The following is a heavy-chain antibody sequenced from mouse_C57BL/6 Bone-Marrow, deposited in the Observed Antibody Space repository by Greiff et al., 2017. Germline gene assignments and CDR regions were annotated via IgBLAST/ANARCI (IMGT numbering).Heavy chain of an antibody. D-gene: IGHD3-1*01. CDR2: IYPRSGNT. V-gene: IGHV1-81*01. Sequence: QVQLQQSGAELARPGASVKLSCKASGYTFTSYGISWVKQRTGQGLEWIGEIYPRSGNTFYNEKFKGKATLTADKSSSTAYMELRSLTSEDSAVYFCAKGELGLYAMDYWGQGTSVTVSS. J-gene: IGHJ4*01. CDR3: AKGELGLYAMDY. CDR1: GYTFTSYG.